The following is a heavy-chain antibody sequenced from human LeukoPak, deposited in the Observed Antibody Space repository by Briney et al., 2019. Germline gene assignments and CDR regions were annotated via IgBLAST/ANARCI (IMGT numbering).Heavy chain of an antibody. CDR2: VYHIGNT. Sequence: SETLSLTCSVSGYSLSGGYYWAWIRQPPGRGLEWIGTVYHIGNTYYNPSLESRASMSVDTSTNEFSMTLKSVTAADTAVYYCARAGWIITSAIDYWGQGALVTVSS. CDR1: GYSLSGGYY. J-gene: IGHJ4*02. CDR3: ARAGWIITSAIDY. D-gene: IGHD3-22*01. V-gene: IGHV4-38-2*02.